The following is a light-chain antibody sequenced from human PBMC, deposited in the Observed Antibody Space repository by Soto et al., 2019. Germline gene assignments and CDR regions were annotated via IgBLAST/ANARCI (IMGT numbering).Light chain of an antibody. V-gene: IGKV3-20*01. CDR2: GAS. Sequence: EIVLTQSPGTLSLSPGERATVFCRASQSVYSSYLAWFQQKPGQAPRLLIYGASRRATGIPDRFSGSGSGKDFTLTITRLEPEHFAVYYCHQYDSSSWTFGQGTKVEI. J-gene: IGKJ1*01. CDR1: QSVYSSY. CDR3: HQYDSSSWT.